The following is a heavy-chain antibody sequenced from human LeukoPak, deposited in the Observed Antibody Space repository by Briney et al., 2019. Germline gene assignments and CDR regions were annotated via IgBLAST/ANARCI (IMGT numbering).Heavy chain of an antibody. CDR2: ISAYNGNT. CDR1: GYTFTSYG. D-gene: IGHD2-15*01. CDR3: ARDWRHCSGGSCYSAAPYYFDY. V-gene: IGHV1-18*01. Sequence: ASVKVSCKASGYTFTSYGISWVRHAPGQGLEWMGWISAYNGNTNYAQRLQGRVTMTTDTSTSTAYMELRSLRSDDTAVYYCARDWRHCSGGSCYSAAPYYFDYWGQGTLVTVSS. J-gene: IGHJ4*02.